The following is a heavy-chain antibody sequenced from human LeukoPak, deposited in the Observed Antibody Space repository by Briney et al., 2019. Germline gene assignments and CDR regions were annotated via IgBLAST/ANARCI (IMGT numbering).Heavy chain of an antibody. V-gene: IGHV3-30*02. D-gene: IGHD1-7*01. CDR3: AKDQTGTTLLDAFDI. J-gene: IGHJ3*02. Sequence: GGSLRLSCAASGFTFSSYSMHWVRQAPGKGLEWVAFIRYDGSNKYYADSVKGRFTISRDNSKNTLYLQMNSLRAEDTAVYYCAKDQTGTTLLDAFDIWGQGTMVTVSS. CDR2: IRYDGSNK. CDR1: GFTFSSYS.